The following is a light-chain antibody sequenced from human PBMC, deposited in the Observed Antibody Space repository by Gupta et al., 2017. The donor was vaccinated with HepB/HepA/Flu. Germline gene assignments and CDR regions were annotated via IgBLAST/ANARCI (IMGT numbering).Light chain of an antibody. CDR3: QAWDSSIYVV. V-gene: IGLV3-1*01. Sequence: SYELTQPPSVSVSPGQTASITCSGDKLGDKYACWYQQKPGQSPVLVFYQDSKRPSGLPERFSGSNSGNTATLTISGTQAMEEADYYCQAWDSSIYVVFGGGTKLTVL. CDR2: QDS. J-gene: IGLJ2*01. CDR1: KLGDKY.